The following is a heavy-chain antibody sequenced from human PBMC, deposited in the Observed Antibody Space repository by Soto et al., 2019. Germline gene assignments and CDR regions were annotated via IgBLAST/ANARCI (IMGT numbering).Heavy chain of an antibody. CDR2: ISGSGGST. V-gene: IGHV3-23*01. CDR1: GFTFSSYA. D-gene: IGHD3-10*01. Sequence: GGSMRLSCAASGFTFSSYAMSWVRQAPGKGLEWVSAISGSGGSTYYADSVKGRFTISRDNSKNTLYLQMNSLRAEDTAVYYCARDPDGVVRGETSMDVWGKGTTVTVSS. J-gene: IGHJ6*03. CDR3: ARDPDGVVRGETSMDV.